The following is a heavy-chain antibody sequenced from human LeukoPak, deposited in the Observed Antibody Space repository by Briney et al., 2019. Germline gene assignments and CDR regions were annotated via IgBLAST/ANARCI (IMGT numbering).Heavy chain of an antibody. Sequence: QTGGSLRLSCAASGFNVSSNYMTWIRQAPGKGLEWVSLIYGADAAYYAESVRGRFMISRDNLKNTLFLQMNSLRVEDMAVYYCVTSTGQQFIPYDYWGQGTHVTVSS. V-gene: IGHV3-66*02. CDR1: GFNVSSNY. CDR2: IYGADAA. CDR3: VTSTGQQFIPYDY. J-gene: IGHJ4*02. D-gene: IGHD6-13*01.